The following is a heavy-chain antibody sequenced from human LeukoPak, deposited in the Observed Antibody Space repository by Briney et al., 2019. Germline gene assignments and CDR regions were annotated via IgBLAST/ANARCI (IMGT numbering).Heavy chain of an antibody. CDR2: IYTSGST. J-gene: IGHJ6*03. CDR3: ARQHDSYYYYYIDV. CDR1: GGSISSGSYY. V-gene: IGHV4-61*02. Sequence: SETLSLTCTVSGGSISSGSYYWSWIRQPAGKGLEWIGRIYTSGSTNYNPSLKSRVTISVDTSKNQFSLKLSSVTAADTAVYYCARQHDSYYYYYIDVWGSGTTVTVSS.